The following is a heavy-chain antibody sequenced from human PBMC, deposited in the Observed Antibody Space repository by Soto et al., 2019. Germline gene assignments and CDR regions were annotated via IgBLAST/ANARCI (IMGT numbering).Heavy chain of an antibody. CDR3: AREVSSFGSNHFDS. D-gene: IGHD3-10*01. J-gene: IGHJ4*02. V-gene: IGHV4-59*01. CDR1: GTSIRGYY. Sequence: SETLSLTCSVSGTSIRGYYWTWIRQPPGKGLEWIGYIYYTGTAKYNPSLKSRVTISVDTSKNQFSLRLNSVTAADTAVYYCAREVSSFGSNHFDSWGQGALVTVSS. CDR2: IYYTGTA.